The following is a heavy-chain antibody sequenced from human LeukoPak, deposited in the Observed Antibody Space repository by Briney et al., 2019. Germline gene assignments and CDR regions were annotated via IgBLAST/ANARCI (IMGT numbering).Heavy chain of an antibody. CDR1: GFTVSSNY. J-gene: IGHJ4*02. D-gene: IGHD3-10*01. CDR3: ASYRVRGVIIDYYFDY. Sequence: GGSLRLSCAASGFTVSSNYMSWVRQAPGKGLEWVSVIYSGGSTYYADSVKGRFTISRDNSKNTLYLQMNSLRAEDTAVYYCASYRVRGVIIDYYFDYWGQGTLVTASS. CDR2: IYSGGST. V-gene: IGHV3-66*01.